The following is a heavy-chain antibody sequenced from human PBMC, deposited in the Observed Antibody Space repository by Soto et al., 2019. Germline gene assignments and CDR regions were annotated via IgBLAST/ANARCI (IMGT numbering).Heavy chain of an antibody. CDR3: ARGSTTEKVDS. V-gene: IGHV4-31*03. CDR1: GGSISSGGYY. J-gene: IGHJ4*02. Sequence: SETLSLTCTVSGGSISSGGYYWSWIRQHPGKGLEWIGYIYYSGSTYYNPSLKSRVTISVDTSKNQFSLKLTSVTAADTAVYYCARGSTTEKVDSWGQGTLVTVSS. CDR2: IYYSGST. D-gene: IGHD4-17*01.